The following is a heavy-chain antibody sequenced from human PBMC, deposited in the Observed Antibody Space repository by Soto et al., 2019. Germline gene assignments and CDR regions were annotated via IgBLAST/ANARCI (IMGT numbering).Heavy chain of an antibody. CDR2: ISGSGGST. J-gene: IGHJ4*02. V-gene: IGHV3-23*01. Sequence: PGGSLRLSCAASGFTFSSYAMSWVRQAPGKGLEWVSAISGSGGSTYYADSVKGRFTISRDNSKNTLYLQMNSLRAEDTAVYYCAKVPLLPPYDYGDLYTYFDYWGQGTLVTVSS. D-gene: IGHD4-17*01. CDR1: GFTFSSYA. CDR3: AKVPLLPPYDYGDLYTYFDY.